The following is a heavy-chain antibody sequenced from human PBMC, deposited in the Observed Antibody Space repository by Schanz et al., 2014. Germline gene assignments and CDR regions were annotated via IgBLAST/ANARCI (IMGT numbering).Heavy chain of an antibody. CDR3: ARGGRSSTRLMDV. CDR1: GGTFGRYT. V-gene: IGHV1-69*02. J-gene: IGHJ6*02. CDR2: IIPILGIA. D-gene: IGHD2-2*01. Sequence: QVQLVQSGAEVKKPGSSVNVSCEASGGTFGRYTISWLRQAPGQGLEWMGRIIPILGIANYAQKFQGRVTITADKSTSTAYMELSSLRSEDTAVYYCARGGRSSTRLMDVWGQGTTVTVSS.